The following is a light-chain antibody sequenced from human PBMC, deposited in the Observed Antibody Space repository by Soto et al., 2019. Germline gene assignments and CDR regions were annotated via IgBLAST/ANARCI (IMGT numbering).Light chain of an antibody. CDR3: QQLNSYPYA. CDR1: QGTHNY. Sequence: DIQLTQSPSFLSASVGDRVTITCRASQGTHNYLAWYQQQPGKAPTVLIYAASTLESGVPSRFSGSGSGTEFTLTISSLQPEDFATYYCQQLNSYPYAFGQGTKLENK. V-gene: IGKV1-9*01. J-gene: IGKJ2*01. CDR2: AAS.